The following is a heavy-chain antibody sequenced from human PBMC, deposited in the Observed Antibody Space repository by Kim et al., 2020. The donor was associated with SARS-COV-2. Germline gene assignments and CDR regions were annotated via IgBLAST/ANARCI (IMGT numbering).Heavy chain of an antibody. V-gene: IGHV3-33*01. D-gene: IGHD3-10*01. J-gene: IGHJ4*02. Sequence: GDYVKVRFTIARDNAKNTLFLQMNSLRVEDTAVYYCARERLHGSGSYIDYWGQGTLVTVSS. CDR3: ARERLHGSGSYIDY.